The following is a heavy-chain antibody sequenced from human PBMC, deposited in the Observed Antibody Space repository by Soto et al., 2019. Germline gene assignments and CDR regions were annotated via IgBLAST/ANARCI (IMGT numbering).Heavy chain of an antibody. J-gene: IGHJ6*02. CDR1: GGSISSYY. D-gene: IGHD1-20*01. CDR2: IYYSGST. CDR3: ARGGNNWNYYYYYGMDV. Sequence: PSETLSLTCTVSGGSISSYYWIWIRQPPGKGLEWIGYIYYSGSTNYNPSLKSRVTISVDTSKNQFSLKLSSVTAAATAVYYCARGGNNWNYYYYYGMDVWGQGTTATVSS. V-gene: IGHV4-59*01.